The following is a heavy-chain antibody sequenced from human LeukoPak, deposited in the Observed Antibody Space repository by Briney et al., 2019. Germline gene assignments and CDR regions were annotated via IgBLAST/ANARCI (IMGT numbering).Heavy chain of an antibody. V-gene: IGHV1-18*01. D-gene: IGHD2-15*01. J-gene: IGHJ4*02. Sequence: ASVRVFCKASGYSFTRHAFSWVRQAPGQGLEWMGWISTYNGNTNYAQKFQDRVTMSTDTPMATVYMELRSLRSDDTAVYYCTRESSSGYYDVWGQGTLVTVSS. CDR1: GYSFTRHA. CDR2: ISTYNGNT. CDR3: TRESSSGYYDV.